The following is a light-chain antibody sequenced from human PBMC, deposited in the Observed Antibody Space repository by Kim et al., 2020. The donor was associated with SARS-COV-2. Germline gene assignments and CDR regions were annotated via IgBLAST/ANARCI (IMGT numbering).Light chain of an antibody. V-gene: IGKV1-17*01. Sequence: VSVGDRVTLTRRASQDIRNDLGWYQQNPGSAPKRLIYGAPTLQSGVPSRFSGSGSGTEFTLTFSSVQPEDFATYFCLQHSNYPITFGQGTRLEIK. CDR2: GAP. CDR3: LQHSNYPIT. J-gene: IGKJ5*01. CDR1: QDIRND.